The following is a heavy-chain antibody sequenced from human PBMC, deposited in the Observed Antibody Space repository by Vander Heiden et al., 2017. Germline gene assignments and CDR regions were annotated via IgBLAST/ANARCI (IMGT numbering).Heavy chain of an antibody. CDR2: ISYDGRNK. CDR3: AKRRGDNSNYLGYYGMDV. D-gene: IGHD1-7*01. CDR1: GLTFSNYG. Sequence: QVQLVESGGGVVQPGRSLRLSCEASGLTFSNYGMHWVRLTPGKGLEWVAIISYDGRNKYYADSVKGRFTISRDNSKTTMYLQITSLRPEDTAVYYCAKRRGDNSNYLGYYGMDVWGQGTTVTVSS. J-gene: IGHJ6*02. V-gene: IGHV3-30*18.